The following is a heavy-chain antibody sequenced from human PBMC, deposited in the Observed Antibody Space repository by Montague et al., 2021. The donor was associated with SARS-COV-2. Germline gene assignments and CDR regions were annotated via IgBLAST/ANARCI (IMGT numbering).Heavy chain of an antibody. CDR1: GASMKSYY. Sequence: SETLSLTCSVSGASMKSYYWTWVRQSPGKGPQWIGYTYYSGSTSYDPSLQSRLTMTVDTSKNQFTLRLMSVTAADSAVYYCARVEGMIGGITHFDYWGQGLPVTVSS. CDR3: ARVEGMIGGITHFDY. D-gene: IGHD2-21*01. CDR2: TYYSGST. J-gene: IGHJ4*02. V-gene: IGHV4-59*01.